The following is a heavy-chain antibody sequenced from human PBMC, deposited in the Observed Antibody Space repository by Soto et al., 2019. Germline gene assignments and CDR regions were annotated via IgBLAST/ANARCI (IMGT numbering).Heavy chain of an antibody. D-gene: IGHD6-13*01. Sequence: PSVTLNITCTVSGGSISSGGYYWSWIRQHPGKGLEWIGYIYYSGSTYYNPSLKSRVTISVDTSKNQFSLKLSSVTAADTAVYYCARLGAAAGPVPYWGQGTLVTVSS. CDR1: GGSISSGGYY. CDR2: IYYSGST. V-gene: IGHV4-31*03. J-gene: IGHJ4*02. CDR3: ARLGAAAGPVPY.